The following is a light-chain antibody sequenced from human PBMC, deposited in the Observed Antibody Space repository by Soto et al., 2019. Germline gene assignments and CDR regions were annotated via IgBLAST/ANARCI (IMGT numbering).Light chain of an antibody. CDR3: SSYAGSSTYV. CDR1: SSDVGGYDY. Sequence: QSALTQPPSASGSPGQSVTISCTGTSSDVGGYDYVSWYPQHPGKAPKLMIYEVSKRPSGVPDRFSGSKSGNTASLTVSGLQAEDEADYYCSSYAGSSTYVFGTGTKVTVL. CDR2: EVS. V-gene: IGLV2-8*01. J-gene: IGLJ1*01.